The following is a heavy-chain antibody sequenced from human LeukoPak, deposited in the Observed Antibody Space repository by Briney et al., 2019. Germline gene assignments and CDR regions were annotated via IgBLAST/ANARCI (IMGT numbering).Heavy chain of an antibody. J-gene: IGHJ5*02. CDR1: GGSFSGHY. D-gene: IGHD2-8*01. Sequence: SETLSLTCAVYGGSFSGHYWSWIRQPPGKGLEWIGEINHSGSTNYNPSLKSRVTISVDTSKNQFSLKLSSVTAADTAVYYCALRMVYAIRLFDPWGQGTLVTVSS. V-gene: IGHV4-34*01. CDR3: ALRMVYAIRLFDP. CDR2: INHSGST.